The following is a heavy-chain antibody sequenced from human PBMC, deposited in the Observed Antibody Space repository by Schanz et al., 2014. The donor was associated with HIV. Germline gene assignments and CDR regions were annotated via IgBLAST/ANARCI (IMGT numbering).Heavy chain of an antibody. V-gene: IGHV3-30*03. Sequence: QVHLVESGGGVVQPGRSLRLSCAASGLTFNSFGIHWVRQAPGKGREWVAVISNDAVNKFYADSVQGRFTISRDDSKNTVSLQMDDLRDEDTALYYCARDALPSSVRGMISNWFDSWGQGTLVTVSS. CDR2: ISNDAVNK. D-gene: IGHD3-10*01. J-gene: IGHJ5*01. CDR1: GLTFNSFG. CDR3: ARDALPSSVRGMISNWFDS.